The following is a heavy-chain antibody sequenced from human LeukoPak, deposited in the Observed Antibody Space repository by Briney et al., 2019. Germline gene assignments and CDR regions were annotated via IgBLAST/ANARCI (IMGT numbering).Heavy chain of an antibody. J-gene: IGHJ4*02. D-gene: IGHD5-12*01. CDR3: ARPYSGYETDY. Sequence: GGSLRLSCAASGFTFSSYEMNWVRQAPGKGLEWVSYISSSGSTIYYADSVKGRFTISRDNAKNSLYLQMNSLRAEDTAVYYCARPYSGYETDYWGQGTLVTASS. CDR2: ISSSGSTI. CDR1: GFTFSSYE. V-gene: IGHV3-48*03.